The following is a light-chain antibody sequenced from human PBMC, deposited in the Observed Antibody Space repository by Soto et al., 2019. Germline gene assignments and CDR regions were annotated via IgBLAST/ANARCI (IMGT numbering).Light chain of an antibody. V-gene: IGLV1-40*01. CDR3: QSYDSSLSGSGV. CDR1: SSKIGAGYD. J-gene: IGLJ1*01. CDR2: GNY. Sequence: QSVLTQPPSVSGAPGQRVTISCTGSSSKIGAGYDVHWYQQLPGAAPKLLIYGNYKRPSGVPDRFSGSKSGASASLAITGLQAEDEADYYCQSYDSSLSGSGVFGTGTKVTVL.